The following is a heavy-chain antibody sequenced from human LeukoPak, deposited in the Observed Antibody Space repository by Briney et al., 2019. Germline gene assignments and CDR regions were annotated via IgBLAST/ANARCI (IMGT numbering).Heavy chain of an antibody. CDR2: ISSSSSTI. Sequence: GGSLRLSCAASGFTFSSYSMNWVRQAPGKGLEWVSYISSSSSTIYYADSVKGRFTISRDNANNSLYLHMNSLRAEDTAVYYCARAGSYGALNQGYWGQGTLVTVSS. D-gene: IGHD3-10*01. CDR3: ARAGSYGALNQGY. J-gene: IGHJ4*02. CDR1: GFTFSSYS. V-gene: IGHV3-48*01.